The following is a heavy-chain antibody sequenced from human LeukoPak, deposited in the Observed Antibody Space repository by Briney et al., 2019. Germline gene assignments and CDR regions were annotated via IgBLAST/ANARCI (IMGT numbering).Heavy chain of an antibody. CDR3: ASRLWFGELSFDY. V-gene: IGHV4-39*01. CDR1: GGSISSSSYY. D-gene: IGHD3-10*01. J-gene: IGHJ4*02. Sequence: SETLSLTCTVSGGSISSSSYYWCWIRQPPGKGLEWIGSIYYSGSTYYNPSLKSRVTISVDTSKNQFSLKLSSVTAADTAVYYCASRLWFGELSFDYWGQGTLVTVSS. CDR2: IYYSGST.